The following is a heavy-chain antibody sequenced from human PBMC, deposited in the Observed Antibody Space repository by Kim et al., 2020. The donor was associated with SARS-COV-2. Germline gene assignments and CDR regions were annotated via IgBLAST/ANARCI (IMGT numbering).Heavy chain of an antibody. J-gene: IGHJ4*02. CDR3: AGDLSGGYVGPFDY. V-gene: IGHV3-30*01. D-gene: IGHD5-12*01. Sequence: YADSGKGRFTISRNNSKNTLYLQMNSLRAEDTAVYYCAGDLSGGYVGPFDYWGQGTLVTVFS.